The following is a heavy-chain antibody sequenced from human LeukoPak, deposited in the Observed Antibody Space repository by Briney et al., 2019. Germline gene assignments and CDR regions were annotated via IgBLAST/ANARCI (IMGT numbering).Heavy chain of an antibody. V-gene: IGHV1-69*04. D-gene: IGHD6-19*01. J-gene: IGHJ4*02. Sequence: ASVKVSCKASGGTFSSYAISWVRQAPGQGLEWMGRIIPMLGITNYGQKFQGRVTITADKSTSTAYMELSSLRSEDTAVYYCAREFRTGYSSGWYQGGNDYWGQGTLVTVSS. CDR3: AREFRTGYSSGWYQGGNDY. CDR1: GGTFSSYA. CDR2: IIPMLGIT.